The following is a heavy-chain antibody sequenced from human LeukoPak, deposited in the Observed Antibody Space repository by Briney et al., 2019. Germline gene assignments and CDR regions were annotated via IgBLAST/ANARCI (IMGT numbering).Heavy chain of an antibody. CDR3: ARDPGWSSFDI. D-gene: IGHD2-15*01. V-gene: IGHV3-7*01. CDR1: GFSFTSYW. J-gene: IGHJ3*02. Sequence: GGSLRLSCVASGFSFTSYWMSWVRQAPGKGLEFVANINQDAGTTNYVDSVKGRFTISRDNAENSLYLQMSSLRAEDTALYYCARDPGWSSFDIWGQGIMVTISS. CDR2: INQDAGTT.